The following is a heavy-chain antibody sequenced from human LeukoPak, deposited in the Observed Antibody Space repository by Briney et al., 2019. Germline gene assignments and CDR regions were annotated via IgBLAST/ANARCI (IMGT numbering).Heavy chain of an antibody. Sequence: ASVKISCKVSGYTFTDYYMHWVQQAPGKGLEWMGRINPNSGGTNYAQKFQGRVTMTRDTSISTAYMELSRLRSDDTAVYYCARDIEDAFDIWGQGTMVTVSS. V-gene: IGHV1-2*06. CDR3: ARDIEDAFDI. J-gene: IGHJ3*02. CDR1: GYTFTDYY. CDR2: INPNSGGT.